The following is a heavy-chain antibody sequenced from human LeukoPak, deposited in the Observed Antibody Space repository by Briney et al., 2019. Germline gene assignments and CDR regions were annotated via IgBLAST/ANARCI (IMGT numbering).Heavy chain of an antibody. CDR2: FYNSGSS. V-gene: IGHV4-59*01. D-gene: IGHD3-16*01. CDR3: TRGAGWLIDY. J-gene: IGHJ4*02. Sequence: PSETLSLTCTVSGGSISDYYRGWIRQPPGKGLERIGYFYNSGSSTYNPSLKSRVTISVDTSKEQFSLKVNSVTAADTAAYYCTRGAGWLIDYWGQGILVTVSS. CDR1: GGSISDYY.